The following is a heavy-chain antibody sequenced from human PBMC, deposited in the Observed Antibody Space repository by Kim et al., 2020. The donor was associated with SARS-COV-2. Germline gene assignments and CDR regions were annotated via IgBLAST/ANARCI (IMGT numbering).Heavy chain of an antibody. CDR2: IYYSGST. D-gene: IGHD3-22*01. CDR3: ARCGAYYDSSGYYYDYYYGMDV. CDR1: GGSISSYY. Sequence: SETLSLTCTVSGGSISSYYWSWIRQPPGKGLEWIGYIYYSGSTNYNPSLKSRVTISVDTSKNQFSLKLSSVTAADTAVYYCARCGAYYDSSGYYYDYYYGMDVWGQGTTVTVSS. J-gene: IGHJ6*02. V-gene: IGHV4-59*01.